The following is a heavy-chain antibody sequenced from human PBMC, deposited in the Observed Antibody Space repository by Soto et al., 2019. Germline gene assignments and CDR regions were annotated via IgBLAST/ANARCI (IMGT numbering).Heavy chain of an antibody. CDR1: TFSHRAYW. CDR2: IKQAESEK. V-gene: IGHV3-7*03. CDR3: ATDRGDYGPMSWY. D-gene: IGHD4-17*01. J-gene: IGHJ4*02. Sequence: PGGPLRLSGLASTFSHRAYWMNWVRHAPGKWLGWVANIKQAESEKYYVDSVKGRFTIPRDNAKNSLYLQMNSLRAEDTALYYCATDRGDYGPMSWYWGQGTLVTVSS.